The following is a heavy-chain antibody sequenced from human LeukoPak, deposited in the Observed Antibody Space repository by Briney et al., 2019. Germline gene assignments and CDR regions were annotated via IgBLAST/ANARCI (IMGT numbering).Heavy chain of an antibody. J-gene: IGHJ4*02. V-gene: IGHV3-74*01. Sequence: PGGSLRLSCAASGFAFNTYWMHWVRQTPGKGLVWVSRINSDGSVTIYADSVKGRFTISRDNAKNTVYLLINSLRADDMAVYYCARDRYYSADYWGRGTLVTVSS. CDR3: ARDRYYSADY. CDR2: INSDGSVT. D-gene: IGHD2-15*01. CDR1: GFAFNTYW.